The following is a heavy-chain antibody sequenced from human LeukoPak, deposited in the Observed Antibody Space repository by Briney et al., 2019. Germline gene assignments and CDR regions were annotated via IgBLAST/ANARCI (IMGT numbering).Heavy chain of an antibody. V-gene: IGHV1-69*04. D-gene: IGHD6-19*01. CDR3: ASFWYSSGWYKNY. J-gene: IGHJ4*02. Sequence: ASVKVSCKASGGTFSSYAISWVRQAPGQGLEWMGRIIPILGIANYAQKFQGRVTITADKSTSTAYMELSSLRSEDTAVYYCASFWYSSGWYKNYWGQGTLVTVSS. CDR2: IIPILGIA. CDR1: GGTFSSYA.